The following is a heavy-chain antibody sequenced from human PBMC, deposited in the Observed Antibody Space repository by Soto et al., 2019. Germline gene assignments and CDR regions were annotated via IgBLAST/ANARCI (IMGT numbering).Heavy chain of an antibody. CDR1: GYIFTSYG. J-gene: IGHJ4*02. CDR3: ARGRYGDY. CDR2: ISAHNGKT. V-gene: IGHV1-18*01. Sequence: QAHQVQSGPEVKKPGASVKVSCKGSGYIFTSYGIAWVRQAPGQGLEWMGWISAHNGKTEYAQKFQGRVTVTRDTSTSTAYLELRSLRSDDTALYYCARGRYGDYWGQGALVTVSS. D-gene: IGHD4-17*01.